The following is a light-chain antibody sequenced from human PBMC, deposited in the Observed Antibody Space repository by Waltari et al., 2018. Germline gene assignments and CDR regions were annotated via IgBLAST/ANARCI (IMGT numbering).Light chain of an antibody. J-gene: IGLJ3*02. CDR1: SRDVGGYNY. Sequence: QSALTQPASVSGSPGQSITISCTGTSRDVGGYNYVSWYQQHPGKAPKLIIYEVSNRPSGVSNRFSGSMSGNTASLTISGLQAEDEADYYCSSYTSSSTWVFGGGTKLTVL. CDR2: EVS. V-gene: IGLV2-14*01. CDR3: SSYTSSSTWV.